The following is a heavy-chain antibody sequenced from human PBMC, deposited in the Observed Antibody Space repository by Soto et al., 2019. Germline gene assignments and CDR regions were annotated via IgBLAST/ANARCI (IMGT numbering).Heavy chain of an antibody. CDR2: IIPILGIA. Sequence: SVKVSCKASGGTFSSYTIRWVRQAPGQGLEWMGRIIPILGIANYAQKFQGRVTITADKSTSTAYMELSSLRSEDTAVYYCARDHRGVTTVTTPVNAFDIWGQGTMVTVS. V-gene: IGHV1-69*04. D-gene: IGHD4-17*01. J-gene: IGHJ3*02. CDR3: ARDHRGVTTVTTPVNAFDI. CDR1: GGTFSSYT.